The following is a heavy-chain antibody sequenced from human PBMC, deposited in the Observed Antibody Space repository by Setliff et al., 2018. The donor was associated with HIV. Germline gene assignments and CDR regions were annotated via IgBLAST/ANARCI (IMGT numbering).Heavy chain of an antibody. CDR1: GFTFTSYW. V-gene: IGHV3-7*01. J-gene: IGHJ6*02. Sequence: GGSLRLSCAASGFTFTSYWMIWVRQAPGKGLEWVANINQDGSEKNYVDAVKGRFTISRDNAKNSMDLQMNSLRAEDTAIYYCARKLRPGHGVDVWGQGTTVTVSS. CDR3: ARKLRPGHGVDV. CDR2: INQDGSEK. D-gene: IGHD3-10*01.